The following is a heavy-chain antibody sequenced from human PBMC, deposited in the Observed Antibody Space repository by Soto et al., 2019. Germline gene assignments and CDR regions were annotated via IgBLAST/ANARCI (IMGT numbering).Heavy chain of an antibody. D-gene: IGHD6-19*01. CDR1: GYTFTSYG. CDR3: ARAREQWLVRAFDI. J-gene: IGHJ3*02. CDR2: ISAYNGNT. V-gene: IGHV1-18*01. Sequence: ASVKVSCKASGYTFTSYGISCVRQAPGQGLEWMGWISAYNGNTNYAQKLQGRVTMTTDTSTSTAYMELRSLRSDDTAVYYCARAREQWLVRAFDIWGQGTMVTVSS.